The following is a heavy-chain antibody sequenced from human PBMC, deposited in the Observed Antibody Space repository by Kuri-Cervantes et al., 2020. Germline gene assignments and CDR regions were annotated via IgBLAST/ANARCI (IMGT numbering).Heavy chain of an antibody. CDR1: GLTFSGSA. CDR2: IRSKANSYAT. J-gene: IGHJ4*02. CDR3: TRRGVYSGYDSNDY. Sequence: LSLTCAASGLTFSGSAMHWVRQASGKGLEWVGRIRSKANSYATAYAASVKGRFTISRDDSKNTAYLQMNSLKTEDTAVYYCTRRGVYSGYDSNDYWGQGTLVTVSS. V-gene: IGHV3-73*01. D-gene: IGHD5-12*01.